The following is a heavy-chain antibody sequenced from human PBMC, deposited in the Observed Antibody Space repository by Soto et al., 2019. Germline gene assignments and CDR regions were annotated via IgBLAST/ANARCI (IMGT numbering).Heavy chain of an antibody. V-gene: IGHV3-30*18. D-gene: IGHD3-10*01. CDR2: SSFDVTNE. J-gene: IGHJ6*03. CDR3: AKDLSSGRFYFYMDV. CDR1: GFTFSNYG. Sequence: QVQLVESGGGVVQPGRSLRLSCAASGFTFSNYGMHWVRQAPGKGLEWVAVSSFDVTNEYSADSVKGRFTVSRDNFNNTLYLQMSSLRAEDTAVYYCAKDLSSGRFYFYMDVWGKGTTVTVSS.